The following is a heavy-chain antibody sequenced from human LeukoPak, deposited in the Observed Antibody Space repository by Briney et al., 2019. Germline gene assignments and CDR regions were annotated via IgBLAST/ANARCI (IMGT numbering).Heavy chain of an antibody. CDR3: ARNVRGRFGP. V-gene: IGHV3-48*01. Sequence: GGSLRLSCAASGFTFSSYSMNWVRQAPGKGLEWVSYISSSSSTIYYADSVKGRFTISRDNAKNSLYLQMNSLRAEDTAVYYCARNVRGRFGPWGQGTLVTVSS. CDR1: GFTFSSYS. J-gene: IGHJ5*02. CDR2: ISSSSSTI. D-gene: IGHD6-25*01.